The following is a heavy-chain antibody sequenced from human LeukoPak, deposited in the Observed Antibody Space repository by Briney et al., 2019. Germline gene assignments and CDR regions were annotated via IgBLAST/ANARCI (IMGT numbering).Heavy chain of an antibody. CDR2: INHSGST. Sequence: PSETLSLTCAVYGGSFSGYYWSWIRQPPGKGLDLIGEINHSGSTNYNPSLKSRVTISVHTSKNQFSLKLSSVTAADTAVYYCARGRVRGVISYFDYWGQGTLVTVSS. J-gene: IGHJ4*02. V-gene: IGHV4-34*01. CDR3: ARGRVRGVISYFDY. D-gene: IGHD3-10*01. CDR1: GGSFSGYY.